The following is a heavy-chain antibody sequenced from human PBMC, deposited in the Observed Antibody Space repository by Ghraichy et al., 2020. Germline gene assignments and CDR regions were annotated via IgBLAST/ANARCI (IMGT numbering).Heavy chain of an antibody. CDR3: ARGDRGYDYIWGSYRSTFDY. D-gene: IGHD3-16*02. CDR2: INHSGST. J-gene: IGHJ4*02. V-gene: IGHV4-34*01. CDR1: GGSFSGYY. Sequence: SQTLSLTCAVYGGSFSGYYWSWIRQPPGKGLEWIGEINHSGSTNYNPSLKSRVTISVDTSKNQFSLKLSSVTAADTAVYYCARGDRGYDYIWGSYRSTFDYWGQGTLVTVSS.